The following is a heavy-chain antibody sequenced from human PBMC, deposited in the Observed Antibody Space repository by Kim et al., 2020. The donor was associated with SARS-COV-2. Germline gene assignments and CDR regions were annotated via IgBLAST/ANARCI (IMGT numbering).Heavy chain of an antibody. J-gene: IGHJ6*02. Sequence: GGSLRLSCAASGFTFSSYGMHWVRQAPGKGLEWVAVISYDGSNKYYADSVKGRFTISRDNSKNTLYLQMNSLRAEDTAVYYCAKDIYYGSGLEGMDVWGQGTTVTVSS. D-gene: IGHD3-10*01. CDR3: AKDIYYGSGLEGMDV. CDR2: ISYDGSNK. V-gene: IGHV3-30*18. CDR1: GFTFSSYG.